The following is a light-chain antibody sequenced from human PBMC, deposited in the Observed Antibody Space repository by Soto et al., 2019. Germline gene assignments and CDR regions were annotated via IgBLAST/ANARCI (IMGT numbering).Light chain of an antibody. V-gene: IGKV3-20*01. CDR3: QQYGSSLA. J-gene: IGKJ5*01. CDR1: QSGSSSH. Sequence: EFVCTRSPGTLSLSPVGIATLSCRASQSGSSSHVAWQQQQPGEAPRLVNRAVCNRATGIPGWCSGSGSGTVSTLTSSMLDHEDVAEYYCQQYGSSLAFGQGTRLEIK. CDR2: AVC.